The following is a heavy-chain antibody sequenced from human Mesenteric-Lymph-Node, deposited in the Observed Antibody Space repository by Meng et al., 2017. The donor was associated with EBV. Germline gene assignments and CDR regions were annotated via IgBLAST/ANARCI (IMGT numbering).Heavy chain of an antibody. V-gene: IGHV1-3*01. J-gene: IGHJ4*01. CDR1: GYTFTDYA. CDR3: ARTYRSGWYFFDF. CDR2: INAGNDNT. Sequence: QGQLVAVGAEVKKPGTSMKVSCQASGYTFTDYAIHWVRQAPGQRLEWMGWINAGNDNTMYSQKFQGRVTITRDRSASTAYLDLSGLRSEDTAVYYCARTYRSGWYFFDFWGQGTLVTVSS. D-gene: IGHD6-19*01.